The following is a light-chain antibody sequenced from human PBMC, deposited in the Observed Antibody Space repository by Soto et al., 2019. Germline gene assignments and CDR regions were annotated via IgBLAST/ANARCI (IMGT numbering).Light chain of an antibody. V-gene: IGLV3-21*02. CDR2: DDS. CDR1: NIGSKS. Sequence: SYELTQPPSVSVATGQTARITCGGSNIGSKSVHWYQQKAGQAPVLVVYDDSDRPSGIPERFSGSNSGNTATLTISRVEAGHEADYYCQVWDSSSDPHAVFGGGTKLTVL. CDR3: QVWDSSSDPHAV. J-gene: IGLJ2*01.